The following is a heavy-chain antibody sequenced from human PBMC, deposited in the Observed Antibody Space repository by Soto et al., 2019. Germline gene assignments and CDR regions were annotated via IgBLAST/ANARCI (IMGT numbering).Heavy chain of an antibody. J-gene: IGHJ4*02. Sequence: EVQLVESGGGLVQPGRSLRLSCAASGFTFDDYAMHWVRQAPGKGLEWVSGISYDSGAIGYADSVKGRFTISRDNARNSLFLQLNSLRADDTAFYYCAKDYSGIHWIDFWGLGTLVTVSS. V-gene: IGHV3-9*01. D-gene: IGHD4-4*01. CDR1: GFTFDDYA. CDR3: AKDYSGIHWIDF. CDR2: ISYDSGAI.